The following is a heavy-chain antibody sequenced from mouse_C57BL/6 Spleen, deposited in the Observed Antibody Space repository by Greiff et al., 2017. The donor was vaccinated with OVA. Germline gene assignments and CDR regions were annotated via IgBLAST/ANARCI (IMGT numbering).Heavy chain of an antibody. CDR3: ASLKLGIWYFDV. CDR1: GFTFSDYY. D-gene: IGHD4-1*01. Sequence: EVKLMESEGGLVQPGSSMKLSCTASGFTFSDYYMAWVRQVPEKGLEWVANINYDGSSTYYLDSLKSRFIISRDNAKNILYLQMSSLKSEDTATYYCASLKLGIWYFDVWGTGTTVTVSS. J-gene: IGHJ1*03. V-gene: IGHV5-16*01. CDR2: INYDGSST.